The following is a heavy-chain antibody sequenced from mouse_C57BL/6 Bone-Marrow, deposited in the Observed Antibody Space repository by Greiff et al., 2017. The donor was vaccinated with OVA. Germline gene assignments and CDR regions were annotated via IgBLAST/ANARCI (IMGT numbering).Heavy chain of an antibody. CDR2: IRYDGSN. CDR3: AGALYYYGNPSWFAY. D-gene: IGHD1-1*01. CDR1: GFSFTSCYF. V-gene: IGHV3-6*01. Sequence: EVQLQQSGPGLVKPSQSLSLSCSVSGFSFTSCYFCYLIRQLPGNLLEWMGYIRYDGSNNYNPSLKNRISITRGTSKNQFFLKLNSVPTEDTATYYCAGALYYYGNPSWFAYWGQGTLVTVSA. J-gene: IGHJ3*01.